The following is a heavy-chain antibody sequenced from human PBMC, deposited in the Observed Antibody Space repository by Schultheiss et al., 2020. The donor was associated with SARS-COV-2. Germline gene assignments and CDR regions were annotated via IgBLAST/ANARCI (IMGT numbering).Heavy chain of an antibody. CDR1: GFRIGDYA. Sequence: GGSLRLSCTASGFRIGDYAMSWFRQAPGKGLEWVSSISSSSSYIYYADSVKGRFTISRDNAKNSLYLQMNSLRAEDTAVYYCARSGRNCSGPVWGQGTTVTVSS. V-gene: IGHV3-21*01. J-gene: IGHJ6*02. CDR3: ARSGRNCSGPV. D-gene: IGHD2-15*01. CDR2: ISSSSSYI.